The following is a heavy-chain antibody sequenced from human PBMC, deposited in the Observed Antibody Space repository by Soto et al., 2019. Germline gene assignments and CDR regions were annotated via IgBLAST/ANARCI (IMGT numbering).Heavy chain of an antibody. CDR1: GFTFDDYA. CDR2: ISWNSGSI. Sequence: GWSLRLSCAASGFTFDDYAMHWVRQAPGKGLEWVSCISWNSGSIGYADSVKGRFTISRDNAKNSLYLQMKGLRAEDTALYYCAKDGHSSSSYYFDYWGQGTLVTVSS. CDR3: AKDGHSSSSYYFDY. D-gene: IGHD6-13*01. J-gene: IGHJ4*02. V-gene: IGHV3-9*01.